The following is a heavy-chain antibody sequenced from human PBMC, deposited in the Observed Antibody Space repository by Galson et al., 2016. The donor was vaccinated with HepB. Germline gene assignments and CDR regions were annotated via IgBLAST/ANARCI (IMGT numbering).Heavy chain of an antibody. Sequence: SETLSLTCTVSGGAVSGGSLTSRNYSWNWVRQSPGKGLEWIGYISYTGTTKYNPSLKSRLTISIDAPRGQFSLRLSSVTAADTAVFYCARETVHIHDILTVPRYFDYWGRGTLVTVSS. V-gene: IGHV4-61*01. CDR1: GGSLTSRNYS. D-gene: IGHD3-9*01. CDR3: ARETVHIHDILTVPRYFDY. CDR2: ISYTGTT. J-gene: IGHJ4*02.